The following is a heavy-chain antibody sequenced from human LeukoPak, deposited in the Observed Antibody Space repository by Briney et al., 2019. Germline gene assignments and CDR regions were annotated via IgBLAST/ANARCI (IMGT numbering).Heavy chain of an antibody. Sequence: PGGTLRLSCAASGFTLSSYGMSWVRQAPGKGLEWVSTISGSGGRTYYADSVKGRFTISRDTSKNTLYLQMNSLKGDDTAVYYCAKDSAFYYIDVWGKGATVIISS. J-gene: IGHJ6*03. CDR3: AKDSAFYYIDV. D-gene: IGHD3-10*01. CDR2: ISGSGGRT. CDR1: GFTLSSYG. V-gene: IGHV3-23*01.